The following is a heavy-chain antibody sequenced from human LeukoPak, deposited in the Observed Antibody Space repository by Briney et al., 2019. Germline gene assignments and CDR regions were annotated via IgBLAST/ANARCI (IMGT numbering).Heavy chain of an antibody. CDR2: INRSGAT. CDR1: GFTFSSYA. D-gene: IGHD1-1*01. Sequence: GSLRLSCAASGFTFSSYAMSWVRQSPGKGLEWVGEINRSGATNYNPALKSRVTISVDTSKSQVSLKMTSVTAADTAVFYCARGRFGNPLQLQPRRPFDMWGQGTMISVSS. V-gene: IGHV4-34*01. J-gene: IGHJ3*02. CDR3: ARGRFGNPLQLQPRRPFDM.